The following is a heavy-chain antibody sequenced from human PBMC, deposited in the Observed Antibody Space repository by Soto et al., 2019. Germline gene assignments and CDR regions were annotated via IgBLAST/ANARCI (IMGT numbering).Heavy chain of an antibody. V-gene: IGHV1-69*06. CDR1: GGTFSSYA. CDR2: IIPIFGTA. CDR3: ARDGSGYYYGSGSYYPLNWFDP. D-gene: IGHD3-10*01. J-gene: IGHJ5*02. Sequence: GASVKVSCKASGGTFSSYAISWVRQAPGQGLEWMGGIIPIFGTANYAQKFQGRVTITADKSTSTAYMELSSLRSEDTAVYYCARDGSGYYYGSGSYYPLNWFDPWGQGTLVTVSS.